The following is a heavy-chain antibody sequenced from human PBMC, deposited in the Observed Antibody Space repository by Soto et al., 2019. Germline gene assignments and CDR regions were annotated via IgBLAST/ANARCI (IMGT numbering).Heavy chain of an antibody. CDR3: AKDQRIVVVVAALDY. D-gene: IGHD2-15*01. Sequence: QVQLVESGGGVVQPGRSLRLSCAASGFTFSSYGMHWVRQAPGKGLEWEAVISYDGSNKYYADSVKSRFTISRDNSKNTLYLQMNSLRAEDTTVYYCAKDQRIVVVVAALDYWGQGTLVTVSS. J-gene: IGHJ4*02. CDR1: GFTFSSYG. CDR2: ISYDGSNK. V-gene: IGHV3-30*18.